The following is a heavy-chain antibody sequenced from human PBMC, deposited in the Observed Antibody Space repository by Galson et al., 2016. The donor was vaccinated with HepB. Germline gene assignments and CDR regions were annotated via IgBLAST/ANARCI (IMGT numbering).Heavy chain of an antibody. CDR3: ARRMGLPVAPENWFDP. Sequence: SVKVSCKASGYTFSNFGISWVRQAPGQGLEWMGWISAYNGKTQKAQKFQGRVTMTTDTSTSPAFMELRCLRSDDTAVYFCARRMGLPVAPENWFDPWGQGTLVTVSS. CDR2: ISAYNGKT. D-gene: IGHD2-2*01. CDR1: GYTFSNFG. V-gene: IGHV1-18*04. J-gene: IGHJ5*02.